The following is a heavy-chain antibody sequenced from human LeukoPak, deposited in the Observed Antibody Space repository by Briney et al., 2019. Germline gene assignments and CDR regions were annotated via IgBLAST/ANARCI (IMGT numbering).Heavy chain of an antibody. CDR2: INPSGGST. D-gene: IGHD5-12*01. J-gene: IGHJ4*02. CDR1: GYTFTNYG. CDR3: ARNAKWLRFGGAGY. Sequence: GASVKVSCKASGYTFTNYGISWVRQAPGQGLEWMGIINPSGGSTSYAQKFQGRVTMTRDMSTSTVYMELSSLRSEDTAVYYCARNAKWLRFGGAGYWGQGTLVTVSS. V-gene: IGHV1-46*01.